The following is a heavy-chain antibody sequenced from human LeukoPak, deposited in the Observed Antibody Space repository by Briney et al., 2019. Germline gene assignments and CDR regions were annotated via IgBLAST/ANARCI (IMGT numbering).Heavy chain of an antibody. D-gene: IGHD2-2*01. Sequence: PSETLSLTCTVSGGSISSYYWSWIRQPPGKGLEWIGCIYYSGSTNYNPSLKSRVTISVDTSKNQFSLKLSSVTAADTAVYYCARDSSTSDIPWGNWFDPWGQGTLVTVSS. CDR2: IYYSGST. V-gene: IGHV4-59*01. CDR3: ARDSSTSDIPWGNWFDP. CDR1: GGSISSYY. J-gene: IGHJ5*02.